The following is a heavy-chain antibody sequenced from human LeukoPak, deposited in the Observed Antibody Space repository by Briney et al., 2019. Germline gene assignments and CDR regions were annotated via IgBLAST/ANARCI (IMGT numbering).Heavy chain of an antibody. CDR1: GESFSGYY. J-gene: IGHJ3*02. CDR2: IHCSGNT. Sequence: PSETLSLTCAVYGESFSGYYWSWIRQPPGKGLEWIGSIHCSGNTYYNPSLKSRVTISIDTSKNHFSLKLSSVTAADTAVYYCARHGAKYYYDSSASHEHGFDIWGQGTMVTVSS. CDR3: ARHGAKYYYDSSASHEHGFDI. D-gene: IGHD3-22*01. V-gene: IGHV4-34*01.